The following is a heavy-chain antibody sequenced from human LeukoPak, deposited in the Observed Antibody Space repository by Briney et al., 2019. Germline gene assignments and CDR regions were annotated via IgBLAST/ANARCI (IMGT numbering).Heavy chain of an antibody. CDR3: ATRPRTRPGASIAAAGTGGYYMDV. Sequence: PGGSLRLSCAASGFTFSSYTMSWVRQAPGKGLEWVSAISGSGGSTYYADSVKGRFTISRDNSKNTLYLQMNSLRAEDTAVYYCATRPRTRPGASIAAAGTGGYYMDVWGKGTTVTASS. CDR2: ISGSGGST. D-gene: IGHD6-13*01. V-gene: IGHV3-23*01. CDR1: GFTFSSYT. J-gene: IGHJ6*03.